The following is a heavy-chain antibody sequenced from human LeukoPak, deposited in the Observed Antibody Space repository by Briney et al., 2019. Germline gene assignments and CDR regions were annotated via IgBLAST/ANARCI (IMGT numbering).Heavy chain of an antibody. CDR2: ISSSGSYI. V-gene: IGHV3-21*01. D-gene: IGHD5-18*01. J-gene: IGHJ5*02. CDR3: ARPRYSYGGDFDP. Sequence: GGSLRLSCAASGFTFSSYSMSWVRQAPGKGLEWVSSISSSGSYISYADSVKGRFTISRDNAKNSLYLQMNSLRAEDTAVYYCARPRYSYGGDFDPWGQGTLVTVSS. CDR1: GFTFSSYS.